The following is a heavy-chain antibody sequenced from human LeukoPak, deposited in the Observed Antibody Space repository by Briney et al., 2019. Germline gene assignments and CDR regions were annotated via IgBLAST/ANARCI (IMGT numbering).Heavy chain of an antibody. CDR2: IYTSGST. V-gene: IGHV4-4*07. CDR1: GFTFSSYA. CDR3: ARAGLSWFDP. Sequence: GSLRLSCAASGFTFSSYAMSWIRQPAGKGLEWIGRIYTSGSTNYNPSLKSRVTISVDTSKNQFSLKLSSVTAADTAVYYCARAGLSWFDPWGQGTLVTVSS. J-gene: IGHJ5*02.